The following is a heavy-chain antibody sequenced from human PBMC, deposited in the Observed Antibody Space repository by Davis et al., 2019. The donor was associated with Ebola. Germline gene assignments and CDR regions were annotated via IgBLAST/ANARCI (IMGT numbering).Heavy chain of an antibody. D-gene: IGHD3-22*01. J-gene: IGHJ6*03. V-gene: IGHV3-30*09. CDR2: FSKFGSSK. CDR3: AGDSSGYNNERLYYTYYMDV. Sequence: GESLKISCAASGFTLSSYGMLWVRQAPGKGLEWVAYFSKFGSSKYYADSVRGRFGISRDNSKNTMYLQMNSLRVDDTAVYYCAGDSSGYNNERLYYTYYMDVWGRGTTVSVSS. CDR1: GFTLSSYG.